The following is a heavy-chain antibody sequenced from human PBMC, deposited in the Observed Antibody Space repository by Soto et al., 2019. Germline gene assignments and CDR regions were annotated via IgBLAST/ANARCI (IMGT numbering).Heavy chain of an antibody. Sequence: EVQLLESGGGLVQPGGSLRLSCAASGFSFSSYAMSWVRQAPGKGLEWVSAISAGGGNTYYRDSVKGRFIISRDNSKNTLYLQMKRLRVENPAVYFCAPTTPSIYYFDPWGQGTLVTVSS. J-gene: IGHJ5*02. D-gene: IGHD1-26*01. CDR2: ISAGGGNT. CDR1: GFSFSSYA. CDR3: APTTPSIYYFDP. V-gene: IGHV3-23*01.